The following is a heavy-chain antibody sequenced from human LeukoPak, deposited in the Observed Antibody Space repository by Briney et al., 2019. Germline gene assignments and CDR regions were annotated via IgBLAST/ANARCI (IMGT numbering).Heavy chain of an antibody. J-gene: IGHJ6*02. CDR1: GYTLTELS. D-gene: IGHD2-15*01. CDR3: ATASAPSSAYYYYYYGMDV. Sequence: ASVKVSCKVSGYTLTELSMHWVRQAPGKGLEWMGGFDPEDGETIYAQKFQGRVTMTEDTSTDTAYMELSSLRSEDTAMYYCATASAPSSAYYYYYYGMDVWGQGTTVTVSS. V-gene: IGHV1-24*01. CDR2: FDPEDGET.